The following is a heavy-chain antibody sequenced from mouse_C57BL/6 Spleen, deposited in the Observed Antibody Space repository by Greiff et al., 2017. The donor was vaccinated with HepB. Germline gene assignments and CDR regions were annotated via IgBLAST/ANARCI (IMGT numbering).Heavy chain of an antibody. CDR3: ARHEDGSYDGYYGAWFAY. D-gene: IGHD2-3*01. J-gene: IGHJ3*01. CDR1: GYTFTEYT. Sequence: QVQLQQSGAELVKPGASVKLSCKASGYTFTEYTIHWVKQRSGQGLEWIGWFYPGSGSIKYNEKFKDKATLTADKSSSTVYMELSRLTSEDSAVYFCARHEDGSYDGYYGAWFAYWGQGTLVTVSA. CDR2: FYPGSGSI. V-gene: IGHV1-62-2*01.